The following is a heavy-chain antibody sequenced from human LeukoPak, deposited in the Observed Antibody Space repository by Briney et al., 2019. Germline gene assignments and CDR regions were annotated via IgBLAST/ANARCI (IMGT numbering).Heavy chain of an antibody. CDR3: ARGGYSGSYYRFS. CDR1: GFTFSDSW. J-gene: IGHJ4*02. D-gene: IGHD6-6*01. V-gene: IGHV3-74*01. Sequence: GGSLSLSCAASGFTFSDSWRHWVRQGPGKGPEWLSRTSKDGSDTVYADSAKGRLTASRDNARNTVYLELTNLRPDDTALYYCARGGYSGSYYRFSWGRGTLVTVAS. CDR2: TSKDGSDT.